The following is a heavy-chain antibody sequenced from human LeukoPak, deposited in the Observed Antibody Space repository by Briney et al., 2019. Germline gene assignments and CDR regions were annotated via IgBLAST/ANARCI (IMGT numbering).Heavy chain of an antibody. J-gene: IGHJ6*02. Sequence: GGSLRLSCAASGFTFSSYWMSWVRQAPGKGLEWVANIKQDGSEKYYVDSVEGRFTISRDNAKNSLYLQMNSLRAEDTAVYYCARDRWWFGELFRSFYYYYGMDVWGQGTTVTVSS. D-gene: IGHD3-10*01. V-gene: IGHV3-7*01. CDR3: ARDRWWFGELFRSFYYYYGMDV. CDR1: GFTFSSYW. CDR2: IKQDGSEK.